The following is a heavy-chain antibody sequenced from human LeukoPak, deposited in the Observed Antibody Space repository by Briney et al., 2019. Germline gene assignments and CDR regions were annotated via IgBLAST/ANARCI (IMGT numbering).Heavy chain of an antibody. Sequence: GASVKVSCKASGYTFTSYGISWVRQAPGQGLEWMGWISAYNGSTNYAQKLQGRVTMTTDTSTSTAYMELRSLRSDDTAVYYCARDGSGSYYNVNYYGIDVWGKGTTVTVSS. D-gene: IGHD3-10*01. CDR3: ARDGSGSYYNVNYYGIDV. CDR2: ISAYNGST. CDR1: GYTFTSYG. V-gene: IGHV1-18*04. J-gene: IGHJ6*04.